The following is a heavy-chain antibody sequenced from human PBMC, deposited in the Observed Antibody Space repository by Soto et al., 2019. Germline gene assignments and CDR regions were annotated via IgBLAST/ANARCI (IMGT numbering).Heavy chain of an antibody. J-gene: IGHJ5*02. D-gene: IGHD3-3*01. Sequence: ASVKVSCKASGYTFTSYDINWVRQATGQGLEWMGWMNPNSGNTGYAQKFQGRVTMTRNTSISTAYMELSSLRSEDTAVYYCARGAEYYDFWRNWFDPWGQGTLVTV. CDR3: ARGAEYYDFWRNWFDP. CDR2: MNPNSGNT. V-gene: IGHV1-8*01. CDR1: GYTFTSYD.